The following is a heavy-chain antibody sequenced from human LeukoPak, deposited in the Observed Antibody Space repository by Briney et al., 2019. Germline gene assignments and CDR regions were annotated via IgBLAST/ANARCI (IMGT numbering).Heavy chain of an antibody. CDR1: GFTFSSYS. D-gene: IGHD2-2*01. Sequence: GGSLRLSCAASGFTFSSYSMNWVRQAPGKGLEWVSYISSSSSTIYYADSVKGRFTISRDNAKNSLYLQMNSLRAEDTAVYYCASRDLNDALGYWGQGTLVTVSS. CDR2: ISSSSSTI. V-gene: IGHV3-48*01. CDR3: ASRDLNDALGY. J-gene: IGHJ4*02.